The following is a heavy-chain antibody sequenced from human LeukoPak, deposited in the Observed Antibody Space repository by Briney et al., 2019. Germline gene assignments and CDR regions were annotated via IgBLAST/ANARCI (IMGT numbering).Heavy chain of an antibody. J-gene: IGHJ4*02. CDR2: ISGSGSTT. CDR3: AKGANRPDY. CDR1: GFTFSDHY. D-gene: IGHD1-26*01. Sequence: GGSLRLSCAASGFTFSDHYMSWIRQAPGEGLEWVSYISGSGSTTYYADSVKGRFTISRDNAKNSLYLQMNSLRAEDTAVYYCAKGANRPDYWGQGTLVTVSS. V-gene: IGHV3-11*01.